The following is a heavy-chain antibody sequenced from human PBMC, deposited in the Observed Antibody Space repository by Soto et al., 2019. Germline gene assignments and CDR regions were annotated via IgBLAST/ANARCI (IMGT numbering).Heavy chain of an antibody. CDR3: AAPVLTYAYDSSGYYFDGFDT. CDR2: IVVGSGNT. J-gene: IGHJ3*02. CDR1: GLTFIDSA. V-gene: IGHV1-58*01. D-gene: IGHD3-22*01. Sequence: SVKVSCKASGLTFIDSAVQWVRQTRGHRLEWIGWIVVGSGNTNYAQEFQGRVTITRDMSTNTVYMEMSSLRSEDSAVFYCAAPVLTYAYDSSGYYFDGFDTWGQGTMVTASS.